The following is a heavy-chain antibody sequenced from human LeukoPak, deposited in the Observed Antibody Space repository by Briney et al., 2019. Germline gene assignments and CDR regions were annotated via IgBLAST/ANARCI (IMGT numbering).Heavy chain of an antibody. Sequence: ASVKVSCKASGYTFTSYYMHWVRQAPGQGLEWMGIINPSGGSTSYAQKFQGRVTMTRDTSTSTVYMELSSLRSEDTAVYYCARDLGGAPAPYGMDVWGQGTTVTVSS. D-gene: IGHD1-26*01. V-gene: IGHV1-46*01. CDR2: INPSGGST. CDR3: ARDLGGAPAPYGMDV. J-gene: IGHJ6*02. CDR1: GYTFTSYY.